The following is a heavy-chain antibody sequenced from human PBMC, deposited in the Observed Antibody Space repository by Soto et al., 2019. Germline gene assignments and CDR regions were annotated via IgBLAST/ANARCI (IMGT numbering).Heavy chain of an antibody. V-gene: IGHV1-8*01. J-gene: IGHJ6*03. CDR2: MNPNSGNT. Sequence: GSSVKVSCKASGYTFTSYDINWVRQATGQGLGWMGWMNPNSGNTGYAQKFQGRVTMTRNTSISTAYVELSSLRSEDTAVYYCARDHYILTGYYYYFMYVWGKGTTVTVYS. CDR1: GYTFTSYD. CDR3: ARDHYILTGYYYYFMYV. D-gene: IGHD3-9*01.